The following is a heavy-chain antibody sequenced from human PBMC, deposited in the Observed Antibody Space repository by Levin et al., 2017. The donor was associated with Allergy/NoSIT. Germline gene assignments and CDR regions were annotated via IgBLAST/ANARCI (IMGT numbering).Heavy chain of an antibody. CDR1: GFTFRSYW. V-gene: IGHV3-7*01. CDR3: AREARIAAQGWYFDL. CDR2: IKQDGSEK. J-gene: IGHJ2*01. Sequence: GGSLRLSCAASGFTFRSYWMTWVRRAPGGGLEWVANIKQDGSEKYYVDSLKGRFSVYRDNVENSLYLQMNSLTADDTAVYYCAREARIAAQGWYFDLWGRGTLVTVSS. D-gene: IGHD6-6*01.